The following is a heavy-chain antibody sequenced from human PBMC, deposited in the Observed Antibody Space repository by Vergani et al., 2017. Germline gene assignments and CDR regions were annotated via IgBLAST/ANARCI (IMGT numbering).Heavy chain of an antibody. CDR2: ICGSGGST. CDR3: AKIGSSGPGXFDY. CDR1: GFTFSSYA. J-gene: IGHJ4*02. V-gene: IGHV3-23*01. Sequence: EVQLLESGGGLVQPGGSLRLSCAASGFTFSSYAMSWVRQAPGKGLEWVSAICGSGGSTYYADSVKGRFTISRDNSKNTLYLQMNSLRAEDTAVYYCAKIGSSGPGXFDYWGQGTLVTVSS. D-gene: IGHD6-25*01.